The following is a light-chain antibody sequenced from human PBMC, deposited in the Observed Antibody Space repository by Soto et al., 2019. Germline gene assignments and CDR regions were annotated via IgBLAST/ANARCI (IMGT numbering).Light chain of an antibody. Sequence: EIVLTQSPATLSLSPGDRATLSCRASQTFSSHLAWYQQKPGQAPRLLIYDASKRATGIPARVSGRASGTDFTLTSSSLESEDFAVYYCQQRSNWPPVITFGQGTRLEIK. V-gene: IGKV3-11*01. CDR2: DAS. J-gene: IGKJ5*01. CDR3: QQRSNWPPVIT. CDR1: QTFSSH.